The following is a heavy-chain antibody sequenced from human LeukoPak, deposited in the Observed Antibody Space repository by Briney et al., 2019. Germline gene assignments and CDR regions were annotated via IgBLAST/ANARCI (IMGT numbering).Heavy chain of an antibody. CDR3: VRHLAVVTPGD. CDR1: GLTFSDDY. D-gene: IGHD4-23*01. CDR2: ISSAGTTK. Sequence: GGSLRLSCAGSGLTFSDDYTSWIRQAPGKGLEWLSYISSAGTTKFYADSLEGRFTISKDNAKNLLNLQLNSLRVEDTAVYYCVRHLAVVTPGDWGQGTLVTVSS. V-gene: IGHV3-11*04. J-gene: IGHJ4*02.